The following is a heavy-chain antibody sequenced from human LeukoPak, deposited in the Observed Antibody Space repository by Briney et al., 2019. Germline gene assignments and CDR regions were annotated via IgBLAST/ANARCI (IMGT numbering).Heavy chain of an antibody. CDR1: GGTFSSYA. CDR3: AREENWNYGPFDP. V-gene: IGHV1-69*05. D-gene: IGHD1-7*01. Sequence: SVKVSCKASGGTFSSYAISWVLQAPGQGLEWMGRIIPIFGTANYAQKFQGRVTITTDESTSTAYMELSSLRSEDTAVYYCAREENWNYGPFDPWGQGTLVTVSS. CDR2: IIPIFGTA. J-gene: IGHJ5*02.